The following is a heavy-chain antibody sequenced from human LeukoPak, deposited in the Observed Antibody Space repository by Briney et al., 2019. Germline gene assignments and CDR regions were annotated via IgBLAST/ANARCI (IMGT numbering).Heavy chain of an antibody. CDR3: ATDLFSDVVVPAAIFSQSNH. CDR2: FDPEDGET. Sequence: ASVKVSCKVSGYTLTELSMHWVRQAPGKGLEWMGGFDPEDGETIYAQKFQGRVTMTEDTSTDTAYMELSSLRSEDTAVYYCATDLFSDVVVPAAIFSQSNHWGQGTLVTVSS. J-gene: IGHJ5*02. V-gene: IGHV1-24*01. CDR1: GYTLTELS. D-gene: IGHD2-2*01.